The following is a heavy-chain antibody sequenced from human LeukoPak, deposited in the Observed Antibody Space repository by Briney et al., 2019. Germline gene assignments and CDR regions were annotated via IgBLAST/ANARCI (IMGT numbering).Heavy chain of an antibody. Sequence: SETLSLTCTVSSGPITSNNYFWGWIRQPPGKGLEWIGNIFYSGTTHYNPSLKSRVTISVDTSKTHFSLKRNSVPAAYTAMYYGARLTRAPFVLAIGSLDYWGRGTLVSDSS. CDR1: SGPITSNNYF. CDR3: ARLTRAPFVLAIGSLDY. CDR2: IFYSGTT. J-gene: IGHJ4*02. V-gene: IGHV4-39*02. D-gene: IGHD2-2*03.